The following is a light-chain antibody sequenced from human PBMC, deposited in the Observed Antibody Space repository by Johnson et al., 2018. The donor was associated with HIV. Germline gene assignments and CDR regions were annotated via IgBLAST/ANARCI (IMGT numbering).Light chain of an antibody. CDR2: DNN. CDR3: GTWDSSLSAV. J-gene: IGLJ1*01. Sequence: SVLTQPPSVSAAPGQKVTISCSGSSSNIGNNYVSWYQQVPGAAPKLLIYDNNRRPSGIPDRFSGSKSGTSATLGITGLQTGDEADYYCGTWDSSLSAVFGTGTKVTVL. CDR1: SSNIGNNY. V-gene: IGLV1-51*01.